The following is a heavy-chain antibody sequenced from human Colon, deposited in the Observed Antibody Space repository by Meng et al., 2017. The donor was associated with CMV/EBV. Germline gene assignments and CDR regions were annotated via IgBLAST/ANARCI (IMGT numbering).Heavy chain of an antibody. V-gene: IGHV4-4*02. J-gene: IGHJ4*02. CDR3: TSASGYKIDY. CDR1: GDSVSSDNW. CDR2: IHHRGKT. Sequence: SETLSLTCAVSGDSVSSDNWWSWVRQPPGKVQEWIGEIHHRGKTNYNPSLKSRVTMSVDKSNNQVSLELTSVPAADTAVYFCTSASGYKIDYWGQGTVVTVSS. D-gene: IGHD6-13*01.